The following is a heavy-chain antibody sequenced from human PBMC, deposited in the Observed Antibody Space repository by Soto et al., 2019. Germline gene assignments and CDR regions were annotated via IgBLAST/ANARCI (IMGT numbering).Heavy chain of an antibody. CDR1: GYTLTSYG. J-gene: IGHJ5*02. CDR2: ISGFNDDT. Sequence: QVQLVQSGAEMKNPGASVKVSCKASGYTLTSYGISWVRQAPGQGLEWMGWISGFNDDTNHAQKLQGRVTMTKDTSTSIAYMELRSLKSDDTAVYYCARSGSYYPARNWFGPWGQGTLVTVSS. D-gene: IGHD3-10*01. CDR3: ARSGSYYPARNWFGP. V-gene: IGHV1-18*01.